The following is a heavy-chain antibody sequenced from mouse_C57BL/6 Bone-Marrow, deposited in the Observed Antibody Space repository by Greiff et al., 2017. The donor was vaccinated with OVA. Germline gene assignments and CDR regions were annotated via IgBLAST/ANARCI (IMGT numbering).Heavy chain of an antibody. D-gene: IGHD4-1*01. Sequence: EVQGVESGGGLVQPGGSLSLSCAASGFTFTDYYMSWVRQPPGKALEWLGFIRNKANGYTTEYSASVKGRFTISRDNSQSILYLQMNALRAEDSATYYCARSLTGTSWFAYWGQGTLVTVSA. CDR2: IRNKANGYTT. V-gene: IGHV7-3*01. J-gene: IGHJ3*01. CDR3: ARSLTGTSWFAY. CDR1: GFTFTDYY.